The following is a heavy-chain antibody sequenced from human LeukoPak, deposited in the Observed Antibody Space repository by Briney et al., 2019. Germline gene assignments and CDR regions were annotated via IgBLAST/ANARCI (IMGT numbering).Heavy chain of an antibody. J-gene: IGHJ4*02. D-gene: IGHD1-26*01. V-gene: IGHV3-23*01. Sequence: SCKASGFTFSSYAMSWVRQAPGKGLEWVSAISGSGGSTYYADSVKGRFTISRDNSKNTLYLQMNSLRAEDTAVYYCAKSPPSRSYRYYFDYWGQGTLVTVSS. CDR3: AKSPPSRSYRYYFDY. CDR2: ISGSGGST. CDR1: GFTFSSYA.